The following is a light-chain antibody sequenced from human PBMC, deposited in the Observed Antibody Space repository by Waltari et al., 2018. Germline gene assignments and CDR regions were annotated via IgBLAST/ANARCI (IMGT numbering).Light chain of an antibody. Sequence: QSALTQTASVSGSPGQSITISCTSASGDFGSSTSVFWYQQHPGSAPKLLTSYVSDRPSGISNRFSASKSGNTASLAISTLQADDEADYYCSSSTGYSLVFGGGTKLTVL. V-gene: IGLV2-14*03. CDR1: SGDFGSSTS. CDR2: YVS. CDR3: SSSTGYSLV. J-gene: IGLJ2*01.